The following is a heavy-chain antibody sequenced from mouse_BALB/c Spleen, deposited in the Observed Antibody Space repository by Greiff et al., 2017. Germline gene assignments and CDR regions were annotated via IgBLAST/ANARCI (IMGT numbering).Heavy chain of an antibody. CDR3: ARDRYDPYFDY. Sequence: QVQLKESGAELAKPGASVKMSCKASGYTFTSYWMHWVKQRPGQGLEWIGYINPSTGYTEYNQKFKDKATLTADKSSSTAYMQLSSLTSEDSAVYYCARDRYDPYFDYWGQVTTLTVSS. CDR1: GYTFTSYW. J-gene: IGHJ2*01. CDR2: INPSTGYT. V-gene: IGHV1-7*01. D-gene: IGHD2-14*01.